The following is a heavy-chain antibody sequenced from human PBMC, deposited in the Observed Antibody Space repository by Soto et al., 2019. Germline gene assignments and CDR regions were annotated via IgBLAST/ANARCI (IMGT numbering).Heavy chain of an antibody. J-gene: IGHJ2*01. V-gene: IGHV3-13*01. Sequence: EVQLVESGGGLVQPGGSLRLSCAASGFTFSNYDMHWVRQPTGKGLDWVSAIGTAGNTYYPGSLKGRFTISRENASDSLYLPMNSLRVGDTAVYYCARDVKAADGNWNLNLGGRGTLVTVSS. CDR2: IGTAGNT. CDR3: ARDVKAADGNWNLNL. CDR1: GFTFSNYD.